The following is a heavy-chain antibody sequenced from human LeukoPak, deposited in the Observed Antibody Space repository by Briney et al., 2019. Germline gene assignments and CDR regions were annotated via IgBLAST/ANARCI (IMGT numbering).Heavy chain of an antibody. D-gene: IGHD2-15*01. CDR3: ARDIGKGYCSGGSCYFDY. Sequence: GASVKVSCKASGYTFTSYGISWVRQAPGQGGEGMGWISAYNGNTNYAQKLQGRVTMTTDTSTSTAYIELRSLRSDDTAVYYCARDIGKGYCSGGSCYFDYWGQGTLVTVSS. CDR2: ISAYNGNT. J-gene: IGHJ4*02. CDR1: GYTFTSYG. V-gene: IGHV1-18*01.